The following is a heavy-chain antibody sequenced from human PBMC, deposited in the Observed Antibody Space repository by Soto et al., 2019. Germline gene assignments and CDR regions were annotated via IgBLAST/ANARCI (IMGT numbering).Heavy chain of an antibody. CDR2: ISGSGGST. D-gene: IGHD1-26*01. Sequence: LRLSCAASGSTFSSYAMSWVRQAPGKGLEWVSAISGSGGSTYYADSVKGRFTISRDNSKNSLYLQMNSLRAEDTAVYFCARVPPNFYYSGMDVWGQGTTVTVSS. V-gene: IGHV3-23*01. CDR3: ARVPPNFYYSGMDV. J-gene: IGHJ6*02. CDR1: GSTFSSYA.